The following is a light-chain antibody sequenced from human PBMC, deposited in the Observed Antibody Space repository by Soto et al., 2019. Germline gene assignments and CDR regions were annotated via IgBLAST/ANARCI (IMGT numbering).Light chain of an antibody. Sequence: EIVLTQSPGTLSLSPGERATLSCRASQSVSSSYLAWYQQKPGQAPSRLIYGASIRATGIPDRFSGSGSGTDFTLTISRLEPEDFAVYYCQQYGSSPPWTFGQGTQVEIK. CDR3: QQYGSSPPWT. J-gene: IGKJ1*01. CDR2: GAS. V-gene: IGKV3-20*01. CDR1: QSVSSSY.